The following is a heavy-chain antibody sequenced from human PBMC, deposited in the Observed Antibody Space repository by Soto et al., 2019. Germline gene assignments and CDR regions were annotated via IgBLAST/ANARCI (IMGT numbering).Heavy chain of an antibody. CDR2: IKQDGSEK. D-gene: IGHD6-19*01. J-gene: IGHJ5*02. CDR1: GFTFSSYW. V-gene: IGHV3-7*01. Sequence: EVQLVESGGGLVQPGGSLRLSCAASGFTFSSYWMSWVRQAPGKGLEWVANIKQDGSEKYYVDSVKGRFTISRDNAKNSLYLQMNSLRAEDTAVYYCAREEADSSADLIDPWGQGTRVTVSS. CDR3: AREEADSSADLIDP.